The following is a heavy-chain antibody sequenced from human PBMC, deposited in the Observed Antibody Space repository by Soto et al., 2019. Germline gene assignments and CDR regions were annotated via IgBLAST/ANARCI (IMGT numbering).Heavy chain of an antibody. Sequence: PGETLKISCKGSGYSFTTYWIAWVRQMPGKGLEWMGIIYPGDSDTRYSPSFQGQVTISADKSISAAYLQWRSMKASDTAMYYCARVDDVLTGCSWFGFDFWGQGCLVTVAS. D-gene: IGHD3-9*01. CDR3: ARVDDVLTGCSWFGFDF. J-gene: IGHJ4*02. V-gene: IGHV5-51*01. CDR2: IYPGDSDT. CDR1: GYSFTTYW.